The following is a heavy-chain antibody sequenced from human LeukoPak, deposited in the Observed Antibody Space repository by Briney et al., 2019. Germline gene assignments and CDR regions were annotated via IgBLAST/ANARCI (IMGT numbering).Heavy chain of an antibody. CDR1: GYSFTSYW. J-gene: IGHJ4*02. Sequence: GESLKISCKGSGYSFTSYWIGWVRQMPGKGLEWMGIIYPGDSDTRYSPSFQGQVTISADKSISTDYLQWSSLKASDTAMYYCARTKVRGYGSGSYSYYFDYWGQGTLVTVSS. CDR3: ARTKVRGYGSGSYSYYFDY. D-gene: IGHD3-10*01. V-gene: IGHV5-51*01. CDR2: IYPGDSDT.